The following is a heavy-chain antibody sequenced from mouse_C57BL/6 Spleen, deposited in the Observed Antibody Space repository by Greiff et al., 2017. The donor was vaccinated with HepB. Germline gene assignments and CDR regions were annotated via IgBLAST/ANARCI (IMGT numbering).Heavy chain of an antibody. J-gene: IGHJ3*01. Sequence: VQLKESGGDLVKPGGSLKLSCAASGFTFSSYGMSWVRQTPDKRLEWVATISSGGSYTYYPDSVKGRFTISRDNARNTLYLPMSSLKSEDTAMYYCATLKAYWGQGTLVTVSA. CDR1: GFTFSSYG. V-gene: IGHV5-6*01. CDR2: ISSGGSYT. CDR3: ATLKAY.